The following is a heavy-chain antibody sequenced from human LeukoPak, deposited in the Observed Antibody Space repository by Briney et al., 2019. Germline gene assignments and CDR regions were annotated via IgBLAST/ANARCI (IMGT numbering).Heavy chain of an antibody. J-gene: IGHJ6*03. V-gene: IGHV4-59*12. Sequence: PSETLSLTCTVSGGSISSYYWSWIRQPPGKGLEWIGYIYYSGSTNYNPSLKSRVTISVDTSKNQFSLKLGSVTAADTAVYYCASDHSSASYTYYYYYMDVWGKGTTVTVSS. CDR1: GGSISSYY. CDR2: IYYSGST. D-gene: IGHD1-26*01. CDR3: ASDHSSASYTYYYYYMDV.